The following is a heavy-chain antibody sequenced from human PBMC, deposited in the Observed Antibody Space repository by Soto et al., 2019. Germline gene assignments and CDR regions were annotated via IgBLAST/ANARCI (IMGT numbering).Heavy chain of an antibody. CDR3: TRRGTAAMSGHDY. Sequence: GGPLRLSCTAAGLTCGDYAGSWFRQAGGKGREWVGFIRSKAYGGTTEHAASANGTFILPRDASKRIAYLQMHSVKTEESDVYYCTRRGTAAMSGHDYWGQGTLVPVSS. V-gene: IGHV3-49*03. CDR2: IRSKAYGGTT. D-gene: IGHD2-2*01. CDR1: GLTCGDYA. J-gene: IGHJ4*02.